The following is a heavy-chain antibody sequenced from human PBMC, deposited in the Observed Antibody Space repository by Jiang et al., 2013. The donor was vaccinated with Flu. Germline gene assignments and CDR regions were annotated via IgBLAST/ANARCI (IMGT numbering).Heavy chain of an antibody. J-gene: IGHJ4*02. D-gene: IGHD2-15*01. V-gene: IGHV3-23*01. CDR1: GFTFTTYA. Sequence: QLLESGGGLVQPGGSLRLSCAASGFTFTTYAMSWVRQAPGKGLEWVSAISDSGGSTYYADSVKGRFTISRDNSKNTLYLQMNSLRAEDTAVYYCAKDLRYCSGGRCFRDYYYDYWGQGTLVTVSS. CDR3: AKDLRYCSGGRCFRDYYYDY. CDR2: ISDSGGST.